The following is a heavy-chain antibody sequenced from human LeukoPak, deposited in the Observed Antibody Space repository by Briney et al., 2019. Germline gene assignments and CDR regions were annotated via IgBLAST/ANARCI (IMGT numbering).Heavy chain of an antibody. Sequence: GGSLRLSCAASGFTFSSYGMHWVRQAPGKGLEWVSSISSSSSYIYYADSVKGRFTISRDNAKNSLYLQMNSLRAEDTAVYYCARGVRRFLEWVSMDVWGKGTTVTVSS. D-gene: IGHD3-3*01. CDR1: GFTFSSYG. V-gene: IGHV3-21*01. J-gene: IGHJ6*03. CDR3: ARGVRRFLEWVSMDV. CDR2: ISSSSSYI.